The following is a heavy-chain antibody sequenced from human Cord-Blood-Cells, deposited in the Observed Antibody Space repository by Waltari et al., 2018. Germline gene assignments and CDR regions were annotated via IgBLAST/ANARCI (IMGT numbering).Heavy chain of an antibody. D-gene: IGHD3-10*01. Sequence: QVQLQESGPGLVKPSETLSLTCTVSGGSISSYYWSWLRPPPGQGLEWIGYIYYSGSTNYNPSLKSRVTISVDTSKNQFSLKLSSVTAADTAVYYCARHPTYYYGSGSPYYYYMDVWGKGTTVTVSS. CDR3: ARHPTYYYGSGSPYYYYMDV. V-gene: IGHV4-59*08. J-gene: IGHJ6*03. CDR1: GGSISSYY. CDR2: IYYSGST.